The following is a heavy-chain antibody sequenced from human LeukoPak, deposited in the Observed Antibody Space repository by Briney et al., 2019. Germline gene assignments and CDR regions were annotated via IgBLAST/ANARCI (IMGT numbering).Heavy chain of an antibody. CDR3: ARANRRGYSYGFAGY. CDR1: GYTFTSYG. Sequence: ASVKVSCKASGYTFTSYGISWVRQAPGQGLEWMGWISAYNGNTNYAQKFQGRVTMTRDTSISTAYMELSRLRSDDTAVYYCARANRRGYSYGFAGYWGQGTLVTVSS. CDR2: ISAYNGNT. J-gene: IGHJ4*02. V-gene: IGHV1-18*01. D-gene: IGHD5-18*01.